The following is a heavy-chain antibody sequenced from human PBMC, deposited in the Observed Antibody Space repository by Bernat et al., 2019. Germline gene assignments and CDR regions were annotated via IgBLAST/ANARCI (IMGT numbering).Heavy chain of an antibody. V-gene: IGHV3-23*01. CDR2: ISGSGGST. J-gene: IGHJ4*02. CDR1: GFTFSSYA. Sequence: EVQLLESGGGLVQPGGSLRLSCAASGFTFSSYAMSWVRQAPGKGLEWVSAISGSGGSTYYADSVKGRFTISRDNSKKTLYLQMNSLRAEDTAVYYCAKVWVTVTTPLYYFDYWGQGTLVTVSS. D-gene: IGHD4-17*01. CDR3: AKVWVTVTTPLYYFDY.